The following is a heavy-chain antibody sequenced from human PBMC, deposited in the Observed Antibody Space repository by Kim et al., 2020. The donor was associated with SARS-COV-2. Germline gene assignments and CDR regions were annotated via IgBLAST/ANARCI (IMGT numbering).Heavy chain of an antibody. D-gene: IGHD2-2*01. J-gene: IGHJ4*02. CDR3: ASPNGAHTGEYRLPILFDY. CDR1: GFTFSSYA. CDR2: ISGGGGST. Sequence: GGSLRLSCAASGFTFSSYAMSWVRQAPGKGLEWVSAISGGGGSTYYADSVKGRFTISRDNSKNTLYLQINSLRAEDTAVYYCASPNGAHTGEYRLPILFDYWGQGTLVTVSS. V-gene: IGHV3-23*01.